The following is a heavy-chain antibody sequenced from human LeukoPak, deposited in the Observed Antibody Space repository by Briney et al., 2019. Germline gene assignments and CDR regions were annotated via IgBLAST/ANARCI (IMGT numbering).Heavy chain of an antibody. CDR1: GFTFSSYG. D-gene: IGHD3-16*02. CDR3: AKGPVRGSYRYWYFDY. J-gene: IGHJ4*02. CDR2: ISWDGGST. Sequence: GGSLRLSCAASGFTFSSYGMHWVRQAPGKGLEWVSLISWDGGSTYYADSVKGRFTISRDNSKNSLYLQMNSLRAEDTALYYCAKGPVRGSYRYWYFDYWGQGTLVTVSS. V-gene: IGHV3-43D*03.